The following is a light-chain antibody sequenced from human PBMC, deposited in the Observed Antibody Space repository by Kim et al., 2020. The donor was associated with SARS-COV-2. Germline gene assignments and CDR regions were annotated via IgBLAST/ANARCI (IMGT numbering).Light chain of an antibody. Sequence: SASPGESATLSCRASQSVRSNLAWYQQKPGQAPRLIIYSASTRATGVPATFTGSGYETEFTLTISSLQSEDSAVYYCQQYNNWPYTFGQGTKLEIK. CDR1: QSVRSN. J-gene: IGKJ2*01. V-gene: IGKV3-15*01. CDR3: QQYNNWPYT. CDR2: SAS.